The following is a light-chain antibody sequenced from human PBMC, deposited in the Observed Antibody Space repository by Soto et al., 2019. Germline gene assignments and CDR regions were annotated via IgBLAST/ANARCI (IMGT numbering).Light chain of an antibody. J-gene: IGKJ1*01. CDR2: DAS. Sequence: DIQLTQSPSPLSASVGDRVTLTCLAAQSLNSRLAWYQHRPGKAPRLLIYDASTLESGVPSRFSGSGSGTEFTLTISSLQPDDVSTYYCQQYNSYAWTFGQGTKVDI. CDR3: QQYNSYAWT. CDR1: QSLNSR. V-gene: IGKV1-5*01.